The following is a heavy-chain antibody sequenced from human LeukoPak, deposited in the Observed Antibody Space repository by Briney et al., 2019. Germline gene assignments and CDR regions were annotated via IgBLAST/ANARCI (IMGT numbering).Heavy chain of an antibody. V-gene: IGHV4-34*01. D-gene: IGHD4-17*01. CDR3: ARQDGIRSQGWYFDL. CDR2: INHSGST. Sequence: SSETLSLTCAVYGGSFSGYYWSWIRQPPGKGLEWIGEINHSGSTNYNPSLKSRVTISVDTSKNQFSLKLSSVTAADTAVYYCARQDGIRSQGWYFDLWGRGTLVTVSS. CDR1: GGSFSGYY. J-gene: IGHJ2*01.